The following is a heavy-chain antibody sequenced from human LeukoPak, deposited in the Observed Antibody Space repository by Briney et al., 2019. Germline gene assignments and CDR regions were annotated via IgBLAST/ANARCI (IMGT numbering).Heavy chain of an antibody. CDR1: GGTFSSYA. J-gene: IGHJ4*02. V-gene: IGHV1-69*13. CDR2: IIPIFGTA. D-gene: IGHD2-15*01. Sequence: SVKVSCKASGGTFSSYAISWVRQAPGQGLEWMGGIIPIFGTANYAQKFQGRVTITADESTSTAYMELSSLRSEDTAVYYCASNGYSGYDYRFDGCSGGSCYSISDYWGQGTLVTVSS. CDR3: ASNGYSGYDYRFDGCSGGSCYSISDY.